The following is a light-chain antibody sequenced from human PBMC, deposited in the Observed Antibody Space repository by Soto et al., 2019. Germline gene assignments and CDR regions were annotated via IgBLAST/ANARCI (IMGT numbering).Light chain of an antibody. V-gene: IGKV3D-15*01. J-gene: IGKJ4*01. CDR3: QQYNDWPLT. CDR1: QSVSSN. Sequence: EIVMTQLPATLSVSPGESATLSCRASQSVSSNLAWYQQKPGQAPSLLIYDISARATGIPTRFSGSGSGTEFTLTISSLQSEDFAVYYCQQYNDWPLTFGGGTKVDIK. CDR2: DIS.